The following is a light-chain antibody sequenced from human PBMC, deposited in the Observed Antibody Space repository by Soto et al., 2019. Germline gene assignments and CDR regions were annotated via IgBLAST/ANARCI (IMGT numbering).Light chain of an antibody. Sequence: QSALTRPPSASGSPGQSVAISFTGTSSDVGGYNYVCWYQQHPGKAPKLMIYEVNKRPSGVPDRFSGSKSGNTASLTVSGLQAEDEADYYCSSYAGSSNVFGTGTKVTVL. V-gene: IGLV2-8*01. CDR2: EVN. CDR3: SSYAGSSNV. CDR1: SSDVGGYNY. J-gene: IGLJ1*01.